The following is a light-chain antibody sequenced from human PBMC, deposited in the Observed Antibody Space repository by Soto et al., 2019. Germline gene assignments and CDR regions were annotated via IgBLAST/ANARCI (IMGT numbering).Light chain of an antibody. CDR2: DVS. Sequence: QSALTQPRSVSGSPGQSVTISCTGTSSDVGGYNYVSWYQEQPGKAPKLMIYDVSKRPSGVPDRFSGSKSDNTASLTISGLQAEDEADYYCCSYAGSYSYVFGTGTKVTV. CDR1: SSDVGGYNY. CDR3: CSYAGSYSYV. V-gene: IGLV2-11*01. J-gene: IGLJ1*01.